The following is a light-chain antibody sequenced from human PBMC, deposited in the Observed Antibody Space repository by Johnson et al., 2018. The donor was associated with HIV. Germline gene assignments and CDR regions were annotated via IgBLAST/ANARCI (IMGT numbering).Light chain of an antibody. V-gene: IGLV1-51*01. Sequence: QSVLTQPPSVSAAPGQKVTISCSGSSSNIENNYVSWYQQLPGTAPKLLIYDNNKRPSGIPDRFSGSQSGTSATLGITGLQAGDEADYYCGTWHSALSGGGVFGTGTRVTVL. CDR2: DNN. CDR3: GTWHSALSGGGV. J-gene: IGLJ1*01. CDR1: SSNIENNY.